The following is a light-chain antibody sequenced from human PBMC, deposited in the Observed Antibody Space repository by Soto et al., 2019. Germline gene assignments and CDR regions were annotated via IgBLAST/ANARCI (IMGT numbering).Light chain of an antibody. CDR1: SSNIGAGYD. V-gene: IGLV1-40*01. CDR2: GNS. Sequence: QSVLTQAPSWSVAPGQRVTISCTGSSSNIGAGYDVHWYQQLPGTAPKLLIYGNSNRPSGVPDRFSGSKSGTSASLAITGLQAEDEADYYCQSYDSSLSAFYVFGTGTKVT. CDR3: QSYDSSLSAFYV. J-gene: IGLJ1*01.